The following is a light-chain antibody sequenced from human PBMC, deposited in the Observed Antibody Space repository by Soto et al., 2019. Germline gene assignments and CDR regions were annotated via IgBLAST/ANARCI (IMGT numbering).Light chain of an antibody. Sequence: EIVLTQSPGTLSLSPGERATLSCRASQSLSRTYLAWYQQNPGQAPRLLIYGASSRTTGSPDRFSGSGYGKAYKLTHSRLEPEDCAENFCQLHASSPRTLGPGIKVEV. CDR3: QLHASSPRT. J-gene: IGKJ1*01. CDR1: QSLSRTY. V-gene: IGKV3-20*01. CDR2: GAS.